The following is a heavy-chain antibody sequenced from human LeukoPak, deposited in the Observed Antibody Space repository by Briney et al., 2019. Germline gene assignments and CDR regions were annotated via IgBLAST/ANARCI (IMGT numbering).Heavy chain of an antibody. Sequence: PSETLSLTCTVSGGSISSYYWSWIRQPPGKGLEWIGYIYYSGSTNYNPSLKSRVTISVDTSKNQFSLKLSSVTAADTAVYYCAREVSSSWSGYYFYYMDVWGKGTTVTVSS. CDR1: GGSISSYY. CDR3: AREVSSSWSGYYFYYMDV. V-gene: IGHV4-59*12. D-gene: IGHD6-13*01. J-gene: IGHJ6*03. CDR2: IYYSGST.